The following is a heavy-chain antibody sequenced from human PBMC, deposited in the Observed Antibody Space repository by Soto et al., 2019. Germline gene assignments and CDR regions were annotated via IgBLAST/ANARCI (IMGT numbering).Heavy chain of an antibody. CDR3: ARVERGTATTVVDAFDI. D-gene: IGHD1-1*01. V-gene: IGHV4-34*01. CDR1: GGSVNSGNYY. Sequence: QVQLQQWSAGLLKPSETLSLTCAVFGGSVNSGNYYWSWIRQPPGKGLEWIGEMSHSGGTHFNTSLKSRVTISVDTSKNQFSLKMSSVTAADTALYYCARVERGTATTVVDAFDIWGPGTMVTVSS. J-gene: IGHJ3*02. CDR2: MSHSGGT.